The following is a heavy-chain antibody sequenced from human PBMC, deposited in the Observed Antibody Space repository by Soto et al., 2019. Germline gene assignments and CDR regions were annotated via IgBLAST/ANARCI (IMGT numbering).Heavy chain of an antibody. CDR1: GDSVSSGGYY. CDR3: ARENFGVIIHDAFDL. Sequence: QVQLQESGPGLVMPSQTLSLTCTVSGDSVSSGGYYWNWIRQHPGRGLEWLGYIYDSETTYYNPSLESPLSISVDASKNPFSLKVTSVTPADTAVYYCARENFGVIIHDAFDLWGQGTMVTVSS. D-gene: IGHD2-8*01. V-gene: IGHV4-31*01. J-gene: IGHJ3*01. CDR2: IYDSETT.